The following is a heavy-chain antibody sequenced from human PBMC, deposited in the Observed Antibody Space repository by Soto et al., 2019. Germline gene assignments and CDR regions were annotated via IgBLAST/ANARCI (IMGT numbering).Heavy chain of an antibody. CDR2: ISGCDGGT. CDR1: GFTFSSYS. V-gene: IGHV3-23*01. D-gene: IGHD3-3*01. CDR3: AKFGSATSKTRHSYYIDY. Sequence: PGGSLRLSCAPSGFTFSSYSMSWVRQAPGKGLEWVSSISGCDGGTSYAASVKGRYTFSSDNPRITVYLQMNSLGDEGAVVYYCAKFGSATSKTRHSYYIDYWGQGALVTVSS. J-gene: IGHJ4*02.